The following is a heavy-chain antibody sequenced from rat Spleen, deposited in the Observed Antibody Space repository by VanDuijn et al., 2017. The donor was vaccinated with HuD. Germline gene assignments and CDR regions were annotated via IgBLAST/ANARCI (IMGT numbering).Heavy chain of an antibody. CDR2: INSAGST. D-gene: IGHD1-1*01. V-gene: IGHV3-3*01. Sequence: EVQLQESGPGLVKPSQSLSLTCSVTGYSIKSSYRWNWIRKFPGNKLEWMGYINSAGSTNYNPSLKSRISITRDTSKNQFFLQVNSVITEDTATYYCARSDGVHYYLPFADWGQGTLVTASS. CDR1: GYSIKSSYR. J-gene: IGHJ3*01. CDR3: ARSDGVHYYLPFAD.